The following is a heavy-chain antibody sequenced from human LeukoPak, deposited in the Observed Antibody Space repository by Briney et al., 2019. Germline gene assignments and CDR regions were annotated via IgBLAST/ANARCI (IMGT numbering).Heavy chain of an antibody. CDR1: GFTFSSYG. D-gene: IGHD3-16*02. Sequence: GGSLRLSCAASGFTFSSYGMHWVRQAPGKGLEWVAVISYDGSNKYYADSVKGRFTISRDNSKNTLYLQMNSLRAEDTAVYYCARDAYYDYVWGSYRYGSIYFDYWGQGTLVTVSS. CDR3: ARDAYYDYVWGSYRYGSIYFDY. CDR2: ISYDGSNK. V-gene: IGHV3-30*03. J-gene: IGHJ4*02.